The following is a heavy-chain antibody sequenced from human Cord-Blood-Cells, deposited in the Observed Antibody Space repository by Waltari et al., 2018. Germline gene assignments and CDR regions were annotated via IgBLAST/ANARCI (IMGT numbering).Heavy chain of an antibody. Sequence: QLQLQESGSGLVKPSQTLSLTCAVSGGSISSGGYSWSWLRQPPGKGLEWIGYIDHSGSTYYNPSLKSRVTISVDRSKNQFSLKLSSVTAADTAVYYCARGRFLEWLLFDYWGQGTLVTVSS. CDR2: IDHSGST. V-gene: IGHV4-30-2*01. CDR1: GGSISSGGYS. J-gene: IGHJ4*02. D-gene: IGHD3-3*01. CDR3: ARGRFLEWLLFDY.